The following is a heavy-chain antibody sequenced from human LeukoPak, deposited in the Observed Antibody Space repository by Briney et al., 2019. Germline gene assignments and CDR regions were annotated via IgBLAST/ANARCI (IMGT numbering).Heavy chain of an antibody. CDR1: GYSFTSYY. J-gene: IGHJ4*02. D-gene: IGHD4/OR15-4a*01. Sequence: ASVKVSCKASGYSFTSYYMHWVRQAPGQGLEWMGFINPSGSSAAYAQKFQGRVTMTRDTSISTAYMELSRLRSDDTAVYYCASGDYGDPPLNYWGQGTLVTVSS. CDR2: INPSGSSA. V-gene: IGHV1-2*02. CDR3: ASGDYGDPPLNY.